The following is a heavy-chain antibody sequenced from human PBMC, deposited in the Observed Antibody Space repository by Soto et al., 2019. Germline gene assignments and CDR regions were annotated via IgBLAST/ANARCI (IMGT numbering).Heavy chain of an antibody. CDR2: INAGNGNT. CDR3: ARDGTGVRY. J-gene: IGHJ4*02. CDR1: GYTFTSYA. V-gene: IGHV1-3*01. Sequence: ASVKVSCKASGYTFTSYAMHWVRQAPGQRLEWMGWINAGNGNTKYSQKLQGRVTMTTDTSTSTAYMELRSLRSDDTAVYYCARDGTGVRYWGQGTLVTV.